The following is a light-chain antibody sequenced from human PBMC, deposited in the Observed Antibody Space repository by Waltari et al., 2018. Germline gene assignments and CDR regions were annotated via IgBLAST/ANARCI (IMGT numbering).Light chain of an antibody. CDR3: QQRSKSFT. V-gene: IGKV3-11*01. CDR1: QSISSY. CDR2: DAS. J-gene: IGKJ3*01. Sequence: EIVLKQSPATLSLSPGDRATLSCRVSQSISSYLAWYQQKPGQAPRLLIYDASTRATGIPARFSGSGSVTDFTLTISSLEPEDFAIYYCQQRSKSFTFGPGTKVDMK.